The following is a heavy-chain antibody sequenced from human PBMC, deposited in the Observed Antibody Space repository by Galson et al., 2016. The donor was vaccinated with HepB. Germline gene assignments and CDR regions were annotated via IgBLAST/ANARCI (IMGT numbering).Heavy chain of an antibody. J-gene: IGHJ4*02. CDR1: GITVSRNY. V-gene: IGHV3-66*01. CDR3: VRDLSGYDFQED. CDR2: IYGGGST. D-gene: IGHD5-12*01. Sequence: SLRLSCAASGITVSRNYMSWVRQAPGKGLEWVSVIYGGGSTYYADSVKGRFTLSRDNSKNTLYLQMNSLRAEDTAVYYCVRDLSGYDFQEDWGQGTLVTVSS.